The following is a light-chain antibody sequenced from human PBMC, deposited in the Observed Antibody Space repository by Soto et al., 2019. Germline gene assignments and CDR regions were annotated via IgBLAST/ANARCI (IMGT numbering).Light chain of an antibody. CDR1: QSAGSY. Sequence: EIVMTQSPPTLSVSPGERVTLSCRASQSAGSYLAWYQQSPGQAPRLLIYGASTRATGIPARFSGSGSGTDFTLTISSLQSEDFAVYYCQQYNKWPPVTFGQGTKLAIK. CDR3: QQYNKWPPVT. J-gene: IGKJ2*01. V-gene: IGKV3-15*01. CDR2: GAS.